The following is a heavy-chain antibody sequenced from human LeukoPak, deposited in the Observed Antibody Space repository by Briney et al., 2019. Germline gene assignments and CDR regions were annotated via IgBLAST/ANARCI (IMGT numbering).Heavy chain of an antibody. D-gene: IGHD4-17*01. Sequence: ASVKVSCKASGYTFTSYDINWVRQATGQGLEWMGWMNPNSGNTGYAQKFQGRVTMTTDTSTSTAYMGLRSLRSDDTAVYYCARDYGDLNYYYYYMDVWGKGTTVTISS. CDR2: MNPNSGNT. V-gene: IGHV1-8*01. CDR3: ARDYGDLNYYYYYMDV. J-gene: IGHJ6*03. CDR1: GYTFTSYD.